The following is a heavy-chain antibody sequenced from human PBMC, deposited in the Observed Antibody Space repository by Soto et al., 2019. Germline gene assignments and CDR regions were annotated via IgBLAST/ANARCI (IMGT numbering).Heavy chain of an antibody. D-gene: IGHD2-15*01. CDR2: IHYSGTT. Sequence: SETLSLTCTVSGGSISSSSYYWGWIRQPPGKGLEWLGSIHYSGTTYYNPSLKSRVTISVDTSKNRYSLKLSSVTAADTAVYYCARVGGCSGGSCPPNCFDPWGQGTLVTVSS. CDR1: GGSISSSSYY. V-gene: IGHV4-39*07. J-gene: IGHJ5*02. CDR3: ARVGGCSGGSCPPNCFDP.